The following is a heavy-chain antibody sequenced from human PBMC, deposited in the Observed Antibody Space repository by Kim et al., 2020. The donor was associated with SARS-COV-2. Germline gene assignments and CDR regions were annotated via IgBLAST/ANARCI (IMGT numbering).Heavy chain of an antibody. Sequence: TFYNPALQSRVTISLDPSENQFSLRLSSVTAADTAIYYCARGGMMSLGFDYWDQGTLVTVSS. CDR2: T. J-gene: IGHJ4*02. V-gene: IGHV4-31*02. CDR3: ARGGMMSLGFDY. D-gene: IGHD3-16*01.